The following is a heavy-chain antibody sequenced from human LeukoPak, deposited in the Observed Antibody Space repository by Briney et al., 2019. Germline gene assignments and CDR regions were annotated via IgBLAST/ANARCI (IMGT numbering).Heavy chain of an antibody. Sequence: ASVTVSCKAAGYTFTSYYMHWVRQAPGQGLEWMGIINPSGGSTSYAQKFQGRVTMTRDMSTSTVYMELSSLRSEDTAVYYCATMGEGDIVATISWGQGTLVTVSS. CDR3: ATMGEGDIVATIS. V-gene: IGHV1-46*01. D-gene: IGHD5-12*01. J-gene: IGHJ4*02. CDR2: INPSGGST. CDR1: GYTFTSYY.